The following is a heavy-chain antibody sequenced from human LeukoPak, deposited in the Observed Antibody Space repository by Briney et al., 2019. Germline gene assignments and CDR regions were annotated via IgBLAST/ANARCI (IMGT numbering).Heavy chain of an antibody. V-gene: IGHV1-2*06. CDR3: ARAGCTNGVCYTYVGNWFDP. CDR1: GYTFTGYY. CDR2: INPNSGGT. Sequence: GASVKVSCKASGYTFTGYYMHWVRQAPGQGLEWMGRINPNSGGTNYAQKFQGRVTMTRDTSISTAYMELSRPRSDDTAVYYCARAGCTNGVCYTYVGNWFDPWGQGTLVTVSS. J-gene: IGHJ5*02. D-gene: IGHD2-8*01.